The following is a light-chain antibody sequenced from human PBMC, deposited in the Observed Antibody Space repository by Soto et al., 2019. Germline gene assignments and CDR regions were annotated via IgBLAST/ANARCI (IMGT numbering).Light chain of an antibody. CDR2: EVS. CDR1: SSDFGTYNL. V-gene: IGLV2-23*02. J-gene: IGLJ3*02. Sequence: QSALTQPASMSGSPGPSITISCTGTSSDFGTYNLVSWYQQYLGKAPKVMIYEVSKRPSGVSDRFSGSKSDNTASLTISGLQTEDEADYYCCSRAGSGTWLFGGGTKLTVL. CDR3: CSRAGSGTWL.